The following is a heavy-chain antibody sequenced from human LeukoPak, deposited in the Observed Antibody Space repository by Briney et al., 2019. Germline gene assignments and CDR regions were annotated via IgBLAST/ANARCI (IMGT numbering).Heavy chain of an antibody. J-gene: IGHJ4*02. Sequence: ASVKVSCKVSGYTLTELSMHWVRQAPGKGLEWMGGFDPEDGETIYAQKFQGRVTMAEDTSTDTAYMELSSLRSEDTALYYCAKRGAYCGSASCLPDYWGQGTLATVSS. CDR3: AKRGAYCGSASCLPDY. D-gene: IGHD2-2*01. CDR1: GYTLTELS. CDR2: FDPEDGET. V-gene: IGHV1-24*01.